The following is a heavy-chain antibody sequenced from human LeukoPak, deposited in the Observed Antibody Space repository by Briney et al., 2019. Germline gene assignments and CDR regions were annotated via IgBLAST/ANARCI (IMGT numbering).Heavy chain of an antibody. Sequence: GGSLRLSCAASGFTFSSYAMSWVRQAPGKGLEWVSAISGSGGSTYYADSVKGRFTISRDNSKNTLYLQMNSLRAEDTAVYYCAKGPYCSGGSCYGDEYYFDYWGQGTLVTVSS. CDR2: ISGSGGST. J-gene: IGHJ4*02. D-gene: IGHD2-15*01. V-gene: IGHV3-23*01. CDR1: GFTFSSYA. CDR3: AKGPYCSGGSCYGDEYYFDY.